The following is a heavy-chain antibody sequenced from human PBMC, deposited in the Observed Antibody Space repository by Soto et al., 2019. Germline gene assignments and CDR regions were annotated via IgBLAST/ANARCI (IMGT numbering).Heavy chain of an antibody. CDR1: GFTFRSYS. V-gene: IGHV3-21*01. D-gene: IGHD3-22*01. CDR2: ISISSSYI. CDR3: ATFSRITMKVAHQPPDVDY. J-gene: IGHJ4*02. Sequence: EVQLAESGGGLGQPGGSLRRSCAASGFTFRSYSMNLVRQAPGKGLEWFLSISISSSYIYYADSVQGRFTIPSENAKTSLYLQRNSLRAADTSVYYCATFSRITMKVAHQPPDVDYGSQGTLVTVSS.